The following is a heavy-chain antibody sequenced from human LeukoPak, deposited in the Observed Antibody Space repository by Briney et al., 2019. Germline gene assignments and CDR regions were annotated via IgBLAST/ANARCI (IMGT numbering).Heavy chain of an antibody. CDR3: ARDPRTYDILTGSYYYYGMDV. V-gene: IGHV4-59*01. J-gene: IGHJ6*04. D-gene: IGHD3-9*01. CDR1: GGTISSYY. Sequence: SETLSLTCTVSGGTISSYYWSWIRQPPGKGLEWIWYISYSGSTNYNPSLKSRVTISVDTSKNQFSLKLSSVTAADTAVYYCARDPRTYDILTGSYYYYGMDVWGKGTTVTVSS. CDR2: ISYSGST.